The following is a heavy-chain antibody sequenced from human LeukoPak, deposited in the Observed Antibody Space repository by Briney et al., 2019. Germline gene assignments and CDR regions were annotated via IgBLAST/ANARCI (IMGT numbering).Heavy chain of an antibody. CDR2: ISYDGSNK. Sequence: QPGRSLRLSCAASGFTFSSYGMHWVRQAPGKGLEWVAVISYDGSNKYYADSVKGRFTISRDNSKNTLYLQMNSLRAEDTAVYYCAKGVIINPYYYYGMDVWGQGTTVTVSS. CDR3: AKGVIINPYYYYGMDV. D-gene: IGHD3-10*01. J-gene: IGHJ6*02. CDR1: GFTFSSYG. V-gene: IGHV3-30*18.